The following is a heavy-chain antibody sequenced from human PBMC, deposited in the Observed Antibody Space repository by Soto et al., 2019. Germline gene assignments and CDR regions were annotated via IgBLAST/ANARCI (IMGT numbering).Heavy chain of an antibody. D-gene: IGHD6-6*01. Sequence: SETLSLTCTVSGGSITSDDYYWSWILQPPGKGLEWIGYIYYSGSAHYNPSLKSRLTISLDTSKNQFSLQLNSVSAADTAVYYCARDRSNSPDFFDYWGQGTLVTVSS. V-gene: IGHV4-30-4*01. CDR2: IYYSGSA. J-gene: IGHJ4*02. CDR3: ARDRSNSPDFFDY. CDR1: GGSITSDDYY.